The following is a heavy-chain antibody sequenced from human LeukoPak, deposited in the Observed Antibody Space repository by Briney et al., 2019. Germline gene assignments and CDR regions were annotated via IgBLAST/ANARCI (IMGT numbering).Heavy chain of an antibody. J-gene: IGHJ5*02. CDR2: IYYGGST. Sequence: SETLSLTCTVSGGSISSSSYYWGWIRQPPGKGLEWIGSIYYGGSTYYNPSLKSRVTISVDTSKNQFSLKLSSVTAADTAVYYCARGAAAGDWFDPWGQGTLVTVSS. CDR3: ARGAAAGDWFDP. D-gene: IGHD6-13*01. CDR1: GGSISSSSYY. V-gene: IGHV4-39*07.